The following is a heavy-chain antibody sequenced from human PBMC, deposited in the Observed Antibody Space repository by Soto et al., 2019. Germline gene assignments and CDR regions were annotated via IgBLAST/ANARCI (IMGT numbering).Heavy chain of an antibody. Sequence: GGSLRLSCAASGFTFSSYSMNWVRQAPGKGLEWVSSISSSSSYIYYADSVKGRFTISRDNAKNSLYLQMNSLRAEDTAVYYCATQAGTGGFDLWGKGTLVTVYS. CDR1: GFTFSSYS. J-gene: IGHJ5*02. CDR2: ISSSSSYI. D-gene: IGHD3-10*01. V-gene: IGHV3-21*01. CDR3: ATQAGTGGFDL.